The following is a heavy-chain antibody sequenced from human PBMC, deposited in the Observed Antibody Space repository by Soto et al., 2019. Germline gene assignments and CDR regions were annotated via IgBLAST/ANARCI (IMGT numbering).Heavy chain of an antibody. V-gene: IGHV3-21*01. D-gene: IGHD2-15*01. J-gene: IGHJ5*02. CDR1: GFNFSSYG. CDR2: ISSSSSYI. Sequence: GGSLRLSCAASGFNFSSYGMNWVRQAPGKGLEWVSSISSSSSYIYYADSVKGRFTISRDNAKNSLYLQMNSLRAEDTAVYYCARRVVAATLPRTRWFDPWGQGTLVTVSS. CDR3: ARRVVAATLPRTRWFDP.